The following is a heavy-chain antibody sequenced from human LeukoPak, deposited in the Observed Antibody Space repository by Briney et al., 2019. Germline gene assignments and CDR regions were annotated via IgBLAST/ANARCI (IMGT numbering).Heavy chain of an antibody. CDR2: INEDGSTT. CDR1: GFTFSSNW. J-gene: IGHJ4*02. V-gene: IGHV3-74*01. D-gene: IGHD1-26*01. Sequence: GGSLRLSCAASGFTFSSNWMHWVRQAPGKGLVWVSRINEDGSTTNYADSVKGRSTIFRDNAKNTLYLQMNSLRAEDTAVYYCVRDLGGRSGHWGQGTLVIVSS. CDR3: VRDLGGRSGH.